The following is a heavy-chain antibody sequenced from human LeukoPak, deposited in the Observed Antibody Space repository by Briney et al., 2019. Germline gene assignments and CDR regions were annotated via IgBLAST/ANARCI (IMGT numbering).Heavy chain of an antibody. CDR3: ARVPPNDFWSGHYYYYYMDV. Sequence: SETLSLTCAVSGYSISSGYYWGWIRQPPGKGLEWIGSIYHSGSTYYNPSLKSRVTISVDTSKNQFSLKLSSVTAADTAVYYCARVPPNDFWSGHYYYYYMDVWGKGTTVIVSS. CDR1: GYSISSGYY. CDR2: IYHSGST. J-gene: IGHJ6*03. V-gene: IGHV4-38-2*01. D-gene: IGHD3-3*01.